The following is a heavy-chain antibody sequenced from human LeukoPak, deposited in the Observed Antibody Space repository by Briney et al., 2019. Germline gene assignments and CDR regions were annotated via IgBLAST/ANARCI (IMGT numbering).Heavy chain of an antibody. CDR1: GFTFNNYA. J-gene: IGHJ1*01. D-gene: IGHD3-10*01. V-gene: IGHV3-30*04. CDR2: ISYDGRNK. Sequence: QAGGSLRLSCAASGFTFNNYAMHWVRQAPGKGLEWVAVISYDGRNKYYADSVEGRFTISRDNSKNTLYLQMNSLRTEDTAFYYCARDSKFASGNYFQHWGQGTLVTVSS. CDR3: ARDSKFASGNYFQH.